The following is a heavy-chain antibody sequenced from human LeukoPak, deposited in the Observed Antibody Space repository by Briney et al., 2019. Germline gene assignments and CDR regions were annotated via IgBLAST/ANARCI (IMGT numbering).Heavy chain of an antibody. CDR3: ARQSTLLRGVTAYFDY. CDR2: TYYRSKWYD. CDR1: GDSASSKSAA. J-gene: IGHJ4*02. V-gene: IGHV6-1*01. Sequence: SQTLSLTCAISGDSASSKSAAWNWIRQSPSRGLEWLGRTYYRSKWYDDYAVSVKSRITINPDTSKNQFSLQLNSVTPEDTAVYYCARQSTLLRGVTAYFDYWGQGALVTVSS. D-gene: IGHD3-10*01.